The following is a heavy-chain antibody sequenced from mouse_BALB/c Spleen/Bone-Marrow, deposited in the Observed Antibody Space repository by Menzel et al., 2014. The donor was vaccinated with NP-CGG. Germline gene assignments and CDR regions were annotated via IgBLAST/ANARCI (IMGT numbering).Heavy chain of an antibody. V-gene: IGHV7-3*02. J-gene: IGHJ4*01. CDR3: ASRLTTASYAMDY. Sequence: EVKLMESGGGLVQPGGSLRLSCATSGFTFTDYYMSWVRQPPGKALEWLGFIRNKANGYTTGYSASVKGRFTISRDNSQNILCLQMNTLRAEDSATEFCASRLTTASYAMDYWGQGTSVTVSS. CDR2: IRNKANGYTT. CDR1: GFTFTDYY. D-gene: IGHD1-2*01.